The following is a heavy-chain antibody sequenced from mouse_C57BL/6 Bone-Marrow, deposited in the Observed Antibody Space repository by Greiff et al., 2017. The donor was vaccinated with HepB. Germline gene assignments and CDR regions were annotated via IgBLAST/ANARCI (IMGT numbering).Heavy chain of an antibody. J-gene: IGHJ2*01. CDR3: ARVYYGSSVDY. Sequence: EVQLQQSGPELVKPGASVKISCKASGYSFTGYYMNWVKQSPEKSLEWIGEINPSTGGTTYNQKFKAKATLTVDKSSSTAYMQLKSLTSEDSAVYYCARVYYGSSVDYWGQGTTLTVSS. V-gene: IGHV1-42*01. CDR2: INPSTGGT. CDR1: GYSFTGYY. D-gene: IGHD1-1*01.